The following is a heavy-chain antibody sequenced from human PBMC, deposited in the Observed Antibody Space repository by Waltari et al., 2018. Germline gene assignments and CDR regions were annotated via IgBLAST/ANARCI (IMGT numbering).Heavy chain of an antibody. Sequence: QVQLQESGPGLVKPSQTLSLTCPVPGASVGSGNYFWTWIRQPAGKGLEWIGHIDSSGSTTYNSSLKSRAIISLDTSKNQFSLTLNSVTAADTAVYFCARDPWFDSWGQGTLVIVSS. V-gene: IGHV4-61*09. CDR2: IDSSGST. CDR3: ARDPWFDS. J-gene: IGHJ5*01. CDR1: GASVGSGNYF.